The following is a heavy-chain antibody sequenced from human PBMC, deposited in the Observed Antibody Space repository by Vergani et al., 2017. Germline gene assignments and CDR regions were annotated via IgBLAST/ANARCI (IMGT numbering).Heavy chain of an antibody. J-gene: IGHJ6*02. D-gene: IGHD3-10*01. Sequence: QLQLQESGPGLVKPSETLSLTCTVFGGSISSSSYYWGWIRQPPGKGLEWIGSMYYSGRTYYNPSLKSRVTISGDMSKNQFFLKLTSVTAADTAVYYCARDPRRGVGELLFQPLTGMDVWGQGTTVTVSS. V-gene: IGHV4-39*07. CDR2: MYYSGRT. CDR3: ARDPRRGVGELLFQPLTGMDV. CDR1: GGSISSSSYY.